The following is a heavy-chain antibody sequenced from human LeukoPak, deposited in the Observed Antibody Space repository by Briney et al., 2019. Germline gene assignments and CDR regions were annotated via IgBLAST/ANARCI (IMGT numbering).Heavy chain of an antibody. V-gene: IGHV1-2*02. CDR2: INPNSGGT. CDR3: ARGVPAASPWWFDP. D-gene: IGHD2-2*01. Sequence: GASVKVSCKASGYTFTGYYMHWVRQAPGQGLEWMGWINPNSGGTNYAQKFQGRVTMTRDASISTAYMELSGLRSDDTAVYYCARGVPAASPWWFDPWGQGTLVTVSS. CDR1: GYTFTGYY. J-gene: IGHJ5*02.